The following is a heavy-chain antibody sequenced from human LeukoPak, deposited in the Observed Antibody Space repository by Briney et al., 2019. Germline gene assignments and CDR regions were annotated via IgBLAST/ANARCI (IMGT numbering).Heavy chain of an antibody. Sequence: PSETLSLTCAVYGGSFSGYYWSWIRQPPGKGLEWIGEINHSGSTNYNPSLKSRVTISVDTSKNQFSLKLSSVTVADTAVYYCARRPVITMVRGVVFRGMDVWGQGTTVTVSS. CDR2: INHSGST. CDR1: GGSFSGYY. V-gene: IGHV4-34*01. CDR3: ARRPVITMVRGVVFRGMDV. J-gene: IGHJ6*02. D-gene: IGHD3-10*01.